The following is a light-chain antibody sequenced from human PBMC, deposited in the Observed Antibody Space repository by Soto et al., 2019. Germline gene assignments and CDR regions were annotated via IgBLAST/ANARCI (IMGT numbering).Light chain of an antibody. V-gene: IGKV3-20*01. J-gene: IGKJ1*01. CDR1: QTVTNSY. CDR3: HHYGVSPR. CDR2: DVS. Sequence: EIVLTQSPGTLSLSPGERATLSCRSSQTVTNSYLAWYQQQPGQAPRLLIYDVSSRATGIPDRFSGSGSGTDFTLAISRLESEDFAVYYCHHYGVSPRFGQGTKVEIK.